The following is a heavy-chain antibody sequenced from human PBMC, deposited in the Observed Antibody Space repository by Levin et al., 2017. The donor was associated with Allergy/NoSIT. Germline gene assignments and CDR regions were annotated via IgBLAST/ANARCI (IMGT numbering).Heavy chain of an antibody. CDR3: ARGGRDKAFDI. Sequence: GGSLRLSCAASGFMFSDNYMSWIRQAPGKGLEWVSYISGSSGYTNYADSVKGRLTISRDNAKESLYLQMNSLRAEDTAVYYCARGGRDKAFDIWGQGTMVTVSS. D-gene: IGHD1-26*01. J-gene: IGHJ3*02. CDR2: ISGSSGYT. V-gene: IGHV3-11*03. CDR1: GFMFSDNY.